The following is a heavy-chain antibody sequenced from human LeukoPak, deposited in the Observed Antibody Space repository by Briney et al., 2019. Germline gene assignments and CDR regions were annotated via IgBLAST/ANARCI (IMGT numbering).Heavy chain of an antibody. J-gene: IGHJ4*02. Sequence: ATVKISCKVSGYTFTDYYMHWVQQAPGKGLEWMGLVDPEDGETIYAEKFQGRVTITADTSTDTAYMELSSLRSEDTAAYYCATGRGIAAAGALDYWGQGTLVTVSS. CDR1: GYTFTDYY. CDR2: VDPEDGET. CDR3: ATGRGIAAAGALDY. D-gene: IGHD6-13*01. V-gene: IGHV1-69-2*01.